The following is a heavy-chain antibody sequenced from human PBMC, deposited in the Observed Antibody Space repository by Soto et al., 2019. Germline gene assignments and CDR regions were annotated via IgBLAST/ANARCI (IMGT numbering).Heavy chain of an antibody. CDR3: ARGSVGSGWYWGGPFDI. CDR1: GGSISSSSYY. D-gene: IGHD6-19*01. CDR2: IYYSRST. V-gene: IGHV4-39*01. Sequence: QLQLQESGPGLVKPSETLSLTCTVSGGSISSSSYYWGWIRQPPGKGLEWIGSIYYSRSTYYNPSLRSRVTISVDTSKNQYSLKLSSVTAADTAGYYCARGSVGSGWYWGGPFDIWGQGTMVTVSS. J-gene: IGHJ3*02.